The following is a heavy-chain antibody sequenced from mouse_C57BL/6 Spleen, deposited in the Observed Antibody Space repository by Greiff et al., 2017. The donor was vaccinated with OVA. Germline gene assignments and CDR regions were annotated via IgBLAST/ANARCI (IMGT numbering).Heavy chain of an antibody. J-gene: IGHJ3*01. D-gene: IGHD2-2*01. CDR1: GYSITSGYY. CDR2: ISYDGSN. CDR3: ARKDLVFAY. Sequence: EVQVVESGPGLVKPSQSLSLTCSVTGYSITSGYYWNWIRQFPGNKLEWMGYISYDGSNNYNPSLKNRISITRDTSKNQFFLKLNSVTTEDTATYYCARKDLVFAYWGQGTLVTVSA. V-gene: IGHV3-6*01.